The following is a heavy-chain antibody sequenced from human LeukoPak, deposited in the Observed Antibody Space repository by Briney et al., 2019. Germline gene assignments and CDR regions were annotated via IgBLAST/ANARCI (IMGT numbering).Heavy chain of an antibody. D-gene: IGHD2-8*02. CDR2: IKSKTDGGTT. CDR1: GFTFSNAW. Sequence: GRSLRLSCAASGFTFSNAWMSCVRQAPGKGLEWVGRIKSKTDGGTTDYAAPVKGRFTISRDDSKNTLYLHMNSLKTEDTAVYYCRGTGSSVVDSWGQGTLVTVSS. V-gene: IGHV3-15*01. CDR3: RGTGSSVVDS. J-gene: IGHJ4*02.